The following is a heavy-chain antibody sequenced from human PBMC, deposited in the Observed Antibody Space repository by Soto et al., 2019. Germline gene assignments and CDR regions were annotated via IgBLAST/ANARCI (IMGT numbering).Heavy chain of an antibody. CDR3: ARDNYGSSDY. V-gene: IGHV3-66*01. D-gene: IGHD3-10*01. CDR2: IYSGGST. J-gene: IGHJ4*02. Sequence: EVQLVESGGGLVQPGGSLRLSCAASGLTVSSSDMSWVRQAPGKGLERVSVIYSGGSTYYADSVKGRFTISRDNSKNTLYLQMNSLRAEDTAVYYCARDNYGSSDYWGQGTLVTVSS. CDR1: GLTVSSSD.